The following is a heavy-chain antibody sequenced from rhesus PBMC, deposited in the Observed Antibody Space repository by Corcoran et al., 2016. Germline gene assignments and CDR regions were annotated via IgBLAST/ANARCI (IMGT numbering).Heavy chain of an antibody. V-gene: IGHV3-54*02. CDR3: ARGSSGYSGSWNAGY. J-gene: IGHJ4*01. CDR1: GFTFSSYG. Sequence: EVQLVESGGGLVQPGGSLRLSCAASGFTFSSYGMHWVRQAPGKGLEWVAIISYDGRTKYYADALKDRFTISRDNSQNMLYLQMHNLKLEDTAVYYCARGSSGYSGSWNAGYWGQGVLVTVSS. D-gene: IGHD6-25*01. CDR2: ISYDGRTK.